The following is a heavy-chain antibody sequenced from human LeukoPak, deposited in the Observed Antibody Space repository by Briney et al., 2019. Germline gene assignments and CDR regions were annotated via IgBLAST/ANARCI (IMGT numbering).Heavy chain of an antibody. CDR2: INPSGGST. Sequence: ASVKVSCKASGYTFTSYYMHWVRQAPGQGLEWMGIINPSGGSTSYAQKFQGRVTMTRDTSTSTVYMELSSLRSEDTAVYYCARGPRATIGMGYFDYWGQGTLVTVSS. CDR1: GYTFTSYY. CDR3: ARGPRATIGMGYFDY. D-gene: IGHD5-12*01. J-gene: IGHJ4*02. V-gene: IGHV1-46*01.